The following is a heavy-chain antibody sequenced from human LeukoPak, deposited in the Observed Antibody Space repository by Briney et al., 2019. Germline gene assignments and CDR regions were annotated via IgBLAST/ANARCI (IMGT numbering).Heavy chain of an antibody. CDR2: ISSSSSYI. J-gene: IGHJ3*02. V-gene: IGHV3-21*01. CDR3: ARDSWELLPPPREHDAFDI. Sequence: GGSLRLSCAASGFTFSSYSMNWVRQAPGKGLEWVSSISSSSSYIYYADSVEGRFTISRDNAKNSLYLQMNSLRAEDTAVYYCARDSWELLPPPREHDAFDIWGQGTMVTVSS. D-gene: IGHD1-26*01. CDR1: GFTFSSYS.